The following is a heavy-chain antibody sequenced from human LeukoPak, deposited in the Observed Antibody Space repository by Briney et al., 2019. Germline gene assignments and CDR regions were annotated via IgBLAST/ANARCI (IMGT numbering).Heavy chain of an antibody. J-gene: IGHJ4*02. CDR3: ARDYGSGSYRY. CDR2: IKQDGSEK. V-gene: IGHV3-7*01. Sequence: PGGSLRLSCAASGFTLSSYWMNWVRQAPGKGLEWVANIKQDGSEKYYVDSVKGRFTISRDNAKNSLYLQMNSLRAEDTAVYYCARDYGSGSYRYWGQGTLVTVSS. CDR1: GFTLSSYW. D-gene: IGHD3-10*01.